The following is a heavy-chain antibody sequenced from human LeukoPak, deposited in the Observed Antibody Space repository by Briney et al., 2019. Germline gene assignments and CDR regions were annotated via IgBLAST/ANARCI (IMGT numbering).Heavy chain of an antibody. CDR2: INSDVSST. CDR1: EFTFSRYW. V-gene: IGHV3-74*03. D-gene: IGHD3-3*01. Sequence: PGGSLRLSCAASEFTFSRYWMHWVRQARGKGLAWVSGINSDVSSTKYADSVKGRFTISRDNARNTLYLQMNSLRAEDTAVYYCASHPREWLLPSDYYYMDVWGKGTTVTVSS. CDR3: ASHPREWLLPSDYYYMDV. J-gene: IGHJ6*03.